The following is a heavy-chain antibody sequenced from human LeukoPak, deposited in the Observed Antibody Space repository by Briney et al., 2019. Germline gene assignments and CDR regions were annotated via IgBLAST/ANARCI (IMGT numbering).Heavy chain of an antibody. CDR2: ISSSGSTI. V-gene: IGHV3-48*03. Sequence: GGSLRLSWAASGFTFSSYEMNWVRQAPGKGLEWVSYISSSGSTIYYADSVKGRFTISSDNAKNSLYLQMNSLRAEDTAVYYCARILLWFGELYDYWGQGTLVTVS. J-gene: IGHJ4*02. D-gene: IGHD3-10*01. CDR1: GFTFSSYE. CDR3: ARILLWFGELYDY.